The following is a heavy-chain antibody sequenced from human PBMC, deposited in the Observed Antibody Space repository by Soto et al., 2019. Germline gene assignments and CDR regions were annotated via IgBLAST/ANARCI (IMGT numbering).Heavy chain of an antibody. CDR2: ISSTTNYI. J-gene: IGHJ4*02. V-gene: IGHV3-21*06. CDR1: GFTFTRYS. Sequence: GESLKISCAASGFTFTRYSMNWVRQAPGKGLEWVSSISSTTNYIYYGDSMKGRFTISRDNAKNSLYLEMNSLRAEDTAVYYCARESEDLTSNFDYWGQGILVTVSS. CDR3: ARESEDLTSNFDY.